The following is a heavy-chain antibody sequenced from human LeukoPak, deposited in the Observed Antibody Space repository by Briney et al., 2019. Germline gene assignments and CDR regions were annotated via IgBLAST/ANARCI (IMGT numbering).Heavy chain of an antibody. CDR1: GGSISSYY. V-gene: IGHV4-4*07. Sequence: SETLSLTCTASGGSISSYYWTWIRQPAGKSMEWSGRIYSGGKTNYNPSLESRVTTLFDKSTNKITLKLTSLTAADTAIYYCARAHTSTCNGGPCPFFLDFWGQATLVTVCS. D-gene: IGHD2/OR15-2a*01. CDR3: ARAHTSTCNGGPCPFFLDF. J-gene: IGHJ4*02. CDR2: IYSGGKT.